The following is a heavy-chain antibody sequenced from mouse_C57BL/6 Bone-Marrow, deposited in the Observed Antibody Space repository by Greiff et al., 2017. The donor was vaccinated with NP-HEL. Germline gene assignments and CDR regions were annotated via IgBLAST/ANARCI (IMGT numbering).Heavy chain of an antibody. D-gene: IGHD1-1*01. CDR3: ARIFSITTVVAPFAY. CDR2: ISDGGSYT. J-gene: IGHJ3*01. V-gene: IGHV5-4*01. CDR1: GFTFSSYA. Sequence: DVQLVESGGGLVKPGGSLKLSCAASGFTFSSYAMSWVRQTPEKRLEWVATISDGGSYTYYPDNVKGRFTISRDNAKNNLYLQMSHLKSEDTAMYYCARIFSITTVVAPFAYWGQGTLVTVSA.